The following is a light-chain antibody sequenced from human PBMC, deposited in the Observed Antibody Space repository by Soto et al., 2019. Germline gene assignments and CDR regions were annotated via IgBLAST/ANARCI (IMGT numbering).Light chain of an antibody. CDR2: GAS. V-gene: IGKV3-20*01. J-gene: IGKJ4*01. Sequence: EIVLTQSPGTLSLSPGERATLSCRASQSVSSSYLAWYQQTPGQAPRLLIYGASSRATGIPDRFSGSGSGTDFTLTISRLEPEYVAVYYCQQYGNSRTFGGGTKVEIK. CDR1: QSVSSSY. CDR3: QQYGNSRT.